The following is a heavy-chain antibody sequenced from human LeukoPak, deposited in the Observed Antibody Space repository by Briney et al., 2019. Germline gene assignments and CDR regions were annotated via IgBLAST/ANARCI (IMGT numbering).Heavy chain of an antibody. Sequence: GGSLRLSCAASGFTVSSNYMSWVRQAPGKGLEWVLAISGSGGSTYYADSVKGRFTISRDNSKNTLYLQMNSLRAEDTAVYYCAKDQSSGWYTVGYYYYGMDVWGQGTTVTVSS. J-gene: IGHJ6*02. V-gene: IGHV3-23*01. CDR3: AKDQSSGWYTVGYYYYGMDV. D-gene: IGHD6-19*01. CDR1: GFTVSSNY. CDR2: ISGSGGST.